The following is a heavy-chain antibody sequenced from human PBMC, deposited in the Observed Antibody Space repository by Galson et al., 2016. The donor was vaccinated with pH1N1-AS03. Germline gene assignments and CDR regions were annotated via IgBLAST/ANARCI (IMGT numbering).Heavy chain of an antibody. J-gene: IGHJ4*02. Sequence: SLRLSCAASGFIFSRFAVTWVRQAPGKGLEWVSLIHDDGVGTYYADSVKGRFTISRDNSKNTLFLHMNSLRAEDTAIYYCAGMQLGALHFWGRGTLVTVSS. CDR1: GFIFSRFA. V-gene: IGHV3-23*03. D-gene: IGHD1-1*01. CDR3: AGMQLGALHF. CDR2: IHDDGVGT.